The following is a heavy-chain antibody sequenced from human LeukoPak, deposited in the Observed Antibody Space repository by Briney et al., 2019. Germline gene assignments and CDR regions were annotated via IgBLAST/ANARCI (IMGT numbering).Heavy chain of an antibody. CDR2: IYSGGST. CDR3: ARATTAAGMDV. CDR1: GFTVSSNY. Sequence: PGGSLRLSCAASGFTVSSNYMSWVRQAPGKGLEWVSVIYSGGSTYYADSGKGGFTISRDNSKNTLYLQMNSLRAEDTAVYYCARATTAAGMDVWGKGTTVTVSS. D-gene: IGHD1-26*01. J-gene: IGHJ6*04. V-gene: IGHV3-66*01.